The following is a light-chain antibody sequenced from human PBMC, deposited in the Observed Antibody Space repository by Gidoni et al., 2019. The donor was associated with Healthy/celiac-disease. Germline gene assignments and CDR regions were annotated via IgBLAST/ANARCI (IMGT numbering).Light chain of an antibody. CDR3: QQSNSNPLT. CDR1: QSISSY. CDR2: AAS. Sequence: TQSPFSPSASVGDRVTITCRASQSISSYLNWYQQKPGKAPKLLIYAASSLQSGVPSRFSGSGSGTEFTLTISSLQPEDFATYYCQQSNSNPLTFGEGTKVEIK. J-gene: IGKJ1*01. V-gene: IGKV1-39*01.